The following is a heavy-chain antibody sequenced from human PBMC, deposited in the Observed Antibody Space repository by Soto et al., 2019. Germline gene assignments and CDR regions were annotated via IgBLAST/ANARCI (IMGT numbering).Heavy chain of an antibody. CDR2: IHSGGST. J-gene: IGHJ4*02. Sequence: GGSLRLSCAASGFTVSHNYMSWVRQATGKGLEWVSIIHSGGSTYYADSVRGRFTISRDNSKNTLFLQVNSVRVEDTAVYYCARAISRGDYAWGNYQPRFYYWGQGS. CDR3: ARAISRGDYAWGNYQPRFYY. D-gene: IGHD3-16*02. CDR1: GFTVSHNY. V-gene: IGHV3-66*01.